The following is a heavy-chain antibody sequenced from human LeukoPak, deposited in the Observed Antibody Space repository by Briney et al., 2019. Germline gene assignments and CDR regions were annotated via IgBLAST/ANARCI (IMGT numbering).Heavy chain of an antibody. D-gene: IGHD4-17*01. CDR1: GFTFSSYA. CDR2: ISSSGSNT. V-gene: IGHV3-23*01. J-gene: IGHJ6*02. CDR3: AKDMFYGDYYGMDV. Sequence: GGSLRLSCAASGFTFSSYAMSWVRQAPGKGLEYVSAISSSGSNTYYADSVKGRFTISRDNSKNTLYLQMNSLRAEDTAVYYCAKDMFYGDYYGMDVWGQGTTVTVSS.